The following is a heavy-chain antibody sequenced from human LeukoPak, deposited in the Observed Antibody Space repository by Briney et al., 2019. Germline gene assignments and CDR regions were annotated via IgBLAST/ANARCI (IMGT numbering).Heavy chain of an antibody. CDR3: ATYGDYVSFDY. J-gene: IGHJ4*02. Sequence: PGGSLRLSCAASGFTFSSYEMNWVRQAPGKGLEWVSYISSSGSTIYYADSVKGRFTISRDNAKNSLYLQMNSLRAEDTAVYYCATYGDYVSFDYCGQGTLVTVSS. CDR2: ISSSGSTI. D-gene: IGHD4-17*01. CDR1: GFTFSSYE. V-gene: IGHV3-48*03.